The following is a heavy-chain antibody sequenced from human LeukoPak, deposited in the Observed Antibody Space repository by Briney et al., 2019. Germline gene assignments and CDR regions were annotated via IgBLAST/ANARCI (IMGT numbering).Heavy chain of an antibody. V-gene: IGHV1-2*02. CDR1: GYTFTGYY. J-gene: IGHJ6*03. Sequence: GASVNVSCKASGYTFTGYYMRWVRQAPGQGLEWMGWINPNSGGTNYAQKFQGRVTMTRDTSISTAYMELSRLRSDDTAVYYCARGAYYSYSYMHVWGKGTTVTVSS. CDR3: ARGAYYSYSYMHV. CDR2: INPNSGGT.